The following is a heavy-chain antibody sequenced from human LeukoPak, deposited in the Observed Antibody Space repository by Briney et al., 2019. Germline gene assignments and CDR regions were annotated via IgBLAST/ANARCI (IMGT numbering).Heavy chain of an antibody. J-gene: IGHJ4*02. Sequence: PGGSLRLSCAASGFTFSSYGMHWVRQAPGKGLEWVAVIWYDGSNKYYADSVKGRFTIPRDNSKNTLYLQMNSLRAEDTAVYYCARTPDYYDSSGYYGDSFDYWGQGTLVTVSS. V-gene: IGHV3-33*01. CDR1: GFTFSSYG. CDR2: IWYDGSNK. CDR3: ARTPDYYDSSGYYGDSFDY. D-gene: IGHD3-22*01.